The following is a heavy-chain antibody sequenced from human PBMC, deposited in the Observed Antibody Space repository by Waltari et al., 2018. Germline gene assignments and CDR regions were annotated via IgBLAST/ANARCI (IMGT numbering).Heavy chain of an antibody. Sequence: EVQLVESGGVVVQPGGSLRLSCEASGFTFDDYAMPWGSQAPGKGLEWVSLISWDGGSTYYADSVKGRFTISRDNSKNSLYLQMNSLRAEDTALYYCAKVAAAGTGGDYWGQGTLVTVSS. D-gene: IGHD6-13*01. CDR3: AKVAAAGTGGDY. CDR2: ISWDGGST. V-gene: IGHV3-43D*04. CDR1: GFTFDDYA. J-gene: IGHJ4*02.